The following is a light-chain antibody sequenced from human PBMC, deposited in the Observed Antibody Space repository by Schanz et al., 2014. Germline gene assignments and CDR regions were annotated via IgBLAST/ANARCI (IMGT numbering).Light chain of an antibody. Sequence: QSVLTQPPSASGTPGQRVTISCSGSSSNIGSNTVHWYRQLPGTAPKLLIYGDINRPSGVPDRFSGSKSGTSASLAISGLXXXDEAEYFCAAWDHXXXXRVFGGGTXLTVL. CDR3: AAWDHXXXXRV. V-gene: IGLV1-44*01. CDR1: SSNIGSNT. CDR2: GDI. J-gene: IGLJ3*02.